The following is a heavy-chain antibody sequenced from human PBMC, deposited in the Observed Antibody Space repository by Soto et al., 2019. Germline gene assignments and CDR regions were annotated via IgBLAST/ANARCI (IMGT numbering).Heavy chain of an antibody. J-gene: IGHJ4*02. Sequence: EVQLLESGGGLVQPGGSLRLSCAASGFTFSSYAMSWVRQAPGKGLEWVSAISSSGGSTYYADSVKGRFTISRDNSKNTLYLQMNSLRAEDTAVYYCAKVQQLVPTIDYWGQGTLVTVSS. CDR3: AKVQQLVPTIDY. CDR2: ISSSGGST. CDR1: GFTFSSYA. D-gene: IGHD6-13*01. V-gene: IGHV3-23*01.